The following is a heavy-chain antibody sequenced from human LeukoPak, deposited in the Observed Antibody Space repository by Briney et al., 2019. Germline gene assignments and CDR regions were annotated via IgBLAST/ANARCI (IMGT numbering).Heavy chain of an antibody. CDR2: ISSSSSNI. CDR3: ARDSSGGGGSYYFDY. Sequence: GGSLRLSCAASGFTFSSYSMNWVRQAPGKGLEWVSYISSSSSNIYYADSVKGRFTISRDNAKNSLYLQMNSLRAEDTAVYYCARDSSGGGGSYYFDYWGQGTLVTVSS. CDR1: GFTFSSYS. V-gene: IGHV3-48*04. J-gene: IGHJ4*02. D-gene: IGHD1-26*01.